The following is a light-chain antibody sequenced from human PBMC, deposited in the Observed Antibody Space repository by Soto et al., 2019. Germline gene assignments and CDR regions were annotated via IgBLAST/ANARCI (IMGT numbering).Light chain of an antibody. CDR3: QQFNSYLIT. CDR1: QGSSSA. Sequence: AIQLTQSPSSLSASVGDRVTITCLASQGSSSALAWYQQKPGKAPKLLIYDASSLESGVPSRFSSSGSGTDFTLAISSLQPEDFATYYCQQFNSYLITFGQGTRLQIK. CDR2: DAS. J-gene: IGKJ5*01. V-gene: IGKV1-13*02.